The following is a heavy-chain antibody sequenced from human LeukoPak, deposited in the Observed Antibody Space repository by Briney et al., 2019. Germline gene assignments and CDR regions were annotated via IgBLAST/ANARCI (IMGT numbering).Heavy chain of an antibody. V-gene: IGHV3-11*04. CDR2: ISNNGSTK. CDR1: GFTFSDYY. CDR3: GRDPGNWKHHNWFDP. Sequence: PGGSLRLSCAASGFTFSDYYMRWVRQAPGKGLDWVSYISNNGSTKYYADSVKGRFTISRDNAKNSLYLQMNSLRAEDTAVYYCGRDPGNWKHHNWFDPWGQGTLVTVSS. J-gene: IGHJ5*02. D-gene: IGHD1-20*01.